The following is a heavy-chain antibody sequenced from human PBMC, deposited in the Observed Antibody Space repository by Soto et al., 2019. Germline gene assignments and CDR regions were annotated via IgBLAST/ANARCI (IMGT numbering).Heavy chain of an antibody. Sequence: PSETLSLTCTVSGGSMISYYWSWIRQPPGKGLEWIGFIYYAGSTKYNPSLNSRVTISVDTSKNQFSLKLSSVTAADTAVYYCAGIYYDSVFDYWGQGTLVTVSS. CDR3: AGIYYDSVFDY. CDR1: GGSMISYY. V-gene: IGHV4-59*08. D-gene: IGHD3-22*01. J-gene: IGHJ4*02. CDR2: IYYAGST.